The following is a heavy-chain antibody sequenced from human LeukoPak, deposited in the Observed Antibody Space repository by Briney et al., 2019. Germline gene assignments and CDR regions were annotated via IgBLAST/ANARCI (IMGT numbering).Heavy chain of an antibody. J-gene: IGHJ4*02. D-gene: IGHD2-15*01. CDR3: VEASQWSINY. CDR2: IYYSGTT. V-gene: IGHV4-59*04. CDR1: GGSISSDF. Sequence: SETLSLTCTVSGGSISSDFWSWIRQPPGKGLEWIVVIYYSGTTYHNPSLKSRVTVSVDTSKNQFSLNLSSVTAADTAVYYCVEASQWSINYWGQGTLATVSS.